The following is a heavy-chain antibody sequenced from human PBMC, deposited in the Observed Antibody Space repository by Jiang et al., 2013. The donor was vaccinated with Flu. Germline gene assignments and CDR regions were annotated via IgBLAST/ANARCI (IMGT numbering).Heavy chain of an antibody. CDR3: ANYTTDWLDFEA. CDR1: GGSFSGYY. V-gene: IGHV4-34*01. CDR2: SIIVEAP. D-gene: IGHD3-9*01. Sequence: AVYGGSFSGYYWSSDPPAPREGAGVGLGKSIIVEAPTTTRPSKSRVTISVDTSKNQFSLKLSSVTAADTAVYYCANYTTDWLDFEAWGQGSLVTVSS. J-gene: IGHJ1*01.